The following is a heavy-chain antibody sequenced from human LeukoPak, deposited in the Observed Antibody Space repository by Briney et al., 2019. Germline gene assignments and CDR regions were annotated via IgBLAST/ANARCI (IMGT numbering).Heavy chain of an antibody. CDR3: ARQEYCSGGSCYTWFDP. V-gene: IGHV5-51*01. D-gene: IGHD2-15*01. CDR1: GYSITNYW. CDR2: IYPADSDI. J-gene: IGHJ5*02. Sequence: GESLKISCKGSGYSITNYWIAWVRQMPGKGLEWMGIIYPADSDIRYSPSLQGQVTISADKSISTAYLQWSSLKASDTAMYYCARQEYCSGGSCYTWFDPWGQGTLVTVSS.